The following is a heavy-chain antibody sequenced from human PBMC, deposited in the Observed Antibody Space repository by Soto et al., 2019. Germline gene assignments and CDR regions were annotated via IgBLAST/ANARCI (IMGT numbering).Heavy chain of an antibody. J-gene: IGHJ6*03. V-gene: IGHV3-48*01. Sequence: ESGGGLVQPGGSLRLSCAASGFTFSSYSINWVRQAPGKGLEWVSYISSSSSTIYYADSVKGRFTISRDNAKNSLYLQMNSLRAEDTAVYYCASVLYYYYMDVWGKGTTVTVSS. CDR3: ASVLYYYYMDV. CDR1: GFTFSSYS. D-gene: IGHD6-6*01. CDR2: ISSSSSTI.